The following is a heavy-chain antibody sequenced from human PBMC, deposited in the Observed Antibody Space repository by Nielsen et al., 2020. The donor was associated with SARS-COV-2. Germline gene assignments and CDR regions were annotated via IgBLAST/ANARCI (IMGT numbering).Heavy chain of an antibody. CDR2: IYYSGST. J-gene: IGHJ5*02. CDR1: GGSISSSNW. V-gene: IGHV4-4*02. CDR3: ARQELDGGWFDP. Sequence: SETLSLTCAVSGGSISSSNWWSWVRQPPGKGLEWIGSIYYSGSTYYNPSLKSRVTISVDTSKNQFSLKLSSVTAADTAVYYCARQELDGGWFDPGAREPWSPSPQ. D-gene: IGHD3/OR15-3a*01.